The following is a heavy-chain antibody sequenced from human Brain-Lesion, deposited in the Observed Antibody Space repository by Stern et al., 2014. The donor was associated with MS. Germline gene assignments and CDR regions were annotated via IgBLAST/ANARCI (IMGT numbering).Heavy chain of an antibody. CDR2: IFTSATP. D-gene: IGHD2-2*01. CDR3: ARGRVVPGFQYYATDV. V-gene: IGHV4-61*02. J-gene: IGHJ6*02. CDR1: GGSISSGGYY. Sequence: VQLVESGPGLVKPSQTLSLSCTVSGGSISSGGYYWSWIRQPAGKGLEWIGRIFTSATPSYTPSPKSRVTISIDTSKNQFSLRLNSMTAADTAVYYCARGRVVPGFQYYATDVWGQGTTVIVSS.